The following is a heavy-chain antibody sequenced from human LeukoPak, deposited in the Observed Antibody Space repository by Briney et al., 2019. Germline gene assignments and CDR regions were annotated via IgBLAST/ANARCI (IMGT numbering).Heavy chain of an antibody. J-gene: IGHJ5*02. CDR2: IYYSGST. V-gene: IGHV4-59*01. CDR3: AREAGSFDP. CDR1: GGSISSYY. Sequence: SETLSLTCTVSGGSISSYYWSWIRQPPGKGLEWIGYIYYSGSTNYNPPLKSRVTISVDTSKNQFSLKLSSVTAADTAVYYCAREAGSFDPWGQGTLVTVSS.